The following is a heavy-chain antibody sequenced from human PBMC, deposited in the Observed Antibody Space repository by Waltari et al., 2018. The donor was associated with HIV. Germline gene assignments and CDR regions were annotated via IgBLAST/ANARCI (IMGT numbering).Heavy chain of an antibody. CDR3: ATDFWSGHPDY. D-gene: IGHD3-3*01. CDR1: EATSSGYS. J-gene: IGHJ4*02. V-gene: IGHV3-48*01. CDR2: ISSRHSTM. Sequence: EVHLVESGGGLVQPGGSLRLTCTASEATSSGYSMNWVRQAPGKGLEWISYISSRHSTMFYSDSVKGRFTISRDNAKNSLYLEMTNLRVEDTAVYYCATDFWSGHPDYWGQGTLVTVSS.